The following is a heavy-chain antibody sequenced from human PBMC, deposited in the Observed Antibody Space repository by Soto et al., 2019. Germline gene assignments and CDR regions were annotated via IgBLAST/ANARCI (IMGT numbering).Heavy chain of an antibody. D-gene: IGHD5-12*01. V-gene: IGHV5-10-1*03. CDR1: GYSFTTYW. CDR2: IDPSDSYA. Sequence: EVQLVQSGAEVKKPGESLRISCKGSGYSFTTYWITWLRQVPGKGLEWMGRIDPSDSYANYSPSFQGHVTMSADKSISTAYLQWSSLKASDTAMYYCGRVRVDKAEGWFDPWGQGTLVTVSS. CDR3: GRVRVDKAEGWFDP. J-gene: IGHJ5*02.